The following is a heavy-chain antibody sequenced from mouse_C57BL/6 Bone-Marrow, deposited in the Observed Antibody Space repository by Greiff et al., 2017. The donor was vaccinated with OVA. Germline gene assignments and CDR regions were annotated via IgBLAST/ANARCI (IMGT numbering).Heavy chain of an antibody. V-gene: IGHV1-80*01. CDR2: IYPGDGDT. J-gene: IGHJ2*01. CDR3: ARSGYDYDEDY. CDR1: GYTFTSYW. Sequence: QVQLQQPGAELVKPGASVKMSCKASGYTFTSYWITWVKQRPGKGLEWIGQIYPGDGDTNYNGKFKGKATLTADKSSSTAYMQLSSLTSEDSAVYFCARSGYDYDEDYWGQGTTLTVSS. D-gene: IGHD2-4*01.